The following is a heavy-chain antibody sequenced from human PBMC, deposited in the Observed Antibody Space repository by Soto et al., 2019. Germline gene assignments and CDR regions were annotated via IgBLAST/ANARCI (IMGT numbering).Heavy chain of an antibody. CDR3: TRRNVYGSGSYSFDY. CDR1: GYTFTNYA. Sequence: ASVKVSCKASGYTFTNYAMHWVRQAPGQRLEWMGWINAAIGNTKYSQKFQGSVTITRDTSANTAYMELSSLRSEDTAVYYCTRRNVYGSGSYSFDYWGQGTLVTVSS. V-gene: IGHV1-3*01. CDR2: INAAIGNT. D-gene: IGHD3-10*01. J-gene: IGHJ4*02.